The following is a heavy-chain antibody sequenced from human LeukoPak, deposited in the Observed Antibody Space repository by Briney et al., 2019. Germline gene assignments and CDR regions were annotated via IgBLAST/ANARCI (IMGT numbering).Heavy chain of an antibody. CDR1: GFTFSSYS. Sequence: GGSLRLSCAASGFTFSSYSMNWVRQAPGKGLEWVSSISSSSSYIYYADSVKGRFTISRDNAKNSLYLQMNSLRAEDTAVYYCARDNRETYYYDSSGYPFDYWGQGTLVTVSS. CDR3: ARDNRETYYYDSSGYPFDY. D-gene: IGHD3-22*01. V-gene: IGHV3-21*01. J-gene: IGHJ4*02. CDR2: ISSSSSYI.